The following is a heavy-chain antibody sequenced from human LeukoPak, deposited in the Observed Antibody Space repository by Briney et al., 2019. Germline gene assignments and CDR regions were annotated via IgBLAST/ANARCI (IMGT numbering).Heavy chain of an antibody. CDR2: LWYDGSNK. CDR1: GFTFTSYG. V-gene: IGHV3-33*01. Sequence: GGSLRLSGAAPGFTFTSYGTHGGRQAPGKGLEWVAVLWYDGSNKYYADSVKGRFTISRDNSKNTLYLHMNSLRAEDTAVYYRARDKVVVVTAIRSFLGGATFDYWGQGTLVTVSS. J-gene: IGHJ4*02. D-gene: IGHD2-21*02. CDR3: ARDKVVVVTAIRSFLGGATFDY.